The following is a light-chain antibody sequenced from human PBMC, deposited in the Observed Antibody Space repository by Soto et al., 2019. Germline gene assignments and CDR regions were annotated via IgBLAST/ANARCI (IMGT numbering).Light chain of an antibody. CDR2: GAS. Sequence: EIVLTQSPATLSLSPGERASLSCRASQSVSSYLAWYQQKPGQAPRLLIYGASIRAAGVPDRFSGSGSGTDFTLTISSMQPEDFATYYCQQSYSTLRTFGPGTKVDIK. J-gene: IGKJ3*01. V-gene: IGKV3-11*01. CDR1: QSVSSY. CDR3: QQSYSTLRT.